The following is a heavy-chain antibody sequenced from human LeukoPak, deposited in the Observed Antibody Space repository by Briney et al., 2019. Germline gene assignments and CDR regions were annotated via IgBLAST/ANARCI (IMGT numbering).Heavy chain of an antibody. V-gene: IGHV3-53*01. D-gene: IGHD1-14*01. CDR1: GFTVITND. J-gene: IGHJ4*02. CDR2: LYSDGNT. Sequence: GGSLRLSCAASGFTVITNDMTWVRRAPGKGLEWVSVLYSDGNTKYADSVQGRFTISRDNSKNTLYLEMNSLSPDDTAVYHCARGVEPLAANTLAYWGQGTLVTVSS. CDR3: ARGVEPLAANTLAY.